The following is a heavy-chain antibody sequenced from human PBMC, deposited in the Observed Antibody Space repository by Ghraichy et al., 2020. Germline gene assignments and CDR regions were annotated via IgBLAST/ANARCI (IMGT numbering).Heavy chain of an antibody. D-gene: IGHD2/OR15-2a*01. CDR1: GGSFSGYL. V-gene: IGHV4-34*01. CDR2: ISHGGTT. Sequence: SETLSLTCAVYGGSFSGYLWGWVRQPPGKELEWLAEISHGGTTNYNPSLKSRVTISLDTSKSQFSLKLTSVTGADTAVYYCARRRYYGVQSDWYFDLWGRGTLVTVSS. J-gene: IGHJ2*01. CDR3: ARRRYYGVQSDWYFDL.